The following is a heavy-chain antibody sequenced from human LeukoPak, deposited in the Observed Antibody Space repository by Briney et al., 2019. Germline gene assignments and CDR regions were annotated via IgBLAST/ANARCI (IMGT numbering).Heavy chain of an antibody. CDR2: ISGSGGST. CDR3: AKTHHGQSQPDAFDI. V-gene: IGHV3-23*01. D-gene: IGHD5-24*01. J-gene: IGHJ3*02. Sequence: GGSLRLSCAASGFTFSSYAMSCVRQAPGKGLEWVSAISGSGGSTYYADSVKGRFTISRDNSKDTLYLQMNSLRAEDTAVYYCAKTHHGQSQPDAFDIWGQGTMVTVSS. CDR1: GFTFSSYA.